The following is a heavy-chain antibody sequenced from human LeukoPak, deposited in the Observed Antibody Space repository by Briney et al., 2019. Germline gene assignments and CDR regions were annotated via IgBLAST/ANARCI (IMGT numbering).Heavy chain of an antibody. CDR2: IQSDGSDQ. V-gene: IGHV3-30*02. D-gene: IGHD5-24*01. CDR3: AKRDGYNSGPFDY. J-gene: IGHJ4*02. CDR1: GFPFSSYV. Sequence: PGGSLRLSCAACGFPFSSYVMLWVRQPPGKGLEWVAFIQSDGSDQYYADSVKGRLSISRDNSKNTLYLQMNSLRTEDTAVYYCAKRDGYNSGPFDYWGQGTLVTVSS.